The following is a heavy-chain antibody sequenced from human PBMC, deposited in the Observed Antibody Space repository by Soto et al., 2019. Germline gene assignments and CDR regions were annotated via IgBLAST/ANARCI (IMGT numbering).Heavy chain of an antibody. D-gene: IGHD6-19*01. J-gene: IGHJ4*02. CDR1: GFIFSDYA. V-gene: IGHV3-33*08. CDR2: IWHDGSKT. Sequence: QVPLVESGGGVVQPGRSLRLSCAASGFIFSDYAIHWVRQAPGKGLEWVTVIWHDGSKTDYADSVKGRFSISRDNSENTLYLEMNNLRVEDTAVYYCAREGSVAGTSLIDYWGQGALVTVSS. CDR3: AREGSVAGTSLIDY.